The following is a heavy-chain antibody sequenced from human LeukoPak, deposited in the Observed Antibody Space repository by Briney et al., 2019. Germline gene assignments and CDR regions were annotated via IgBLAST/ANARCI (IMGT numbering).Heavy chain of an antibody. Sequence: SETLSLTCTVSGGSISSGGYYWSWIRQPAGKGLEWIGRIYTSGSTNYNPSLKSRVTMSVDTSKNQFSLKLSSVTAADTAVYYCARGYCSSTSCYDDYWGQGTLVTVSS. CDR2: IYTSGST. D-gene: IGHD2-2*01. CDR3: ARGYCSSTSCYDDY. V-gene: IGHV4-61*02. CDR1: GGSISSGGYY. J-gene: IGHJ4*02.